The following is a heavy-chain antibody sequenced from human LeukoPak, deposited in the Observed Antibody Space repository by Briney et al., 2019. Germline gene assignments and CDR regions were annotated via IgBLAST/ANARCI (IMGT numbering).Heavy chain of an antibody. CDR2: ISKSSTYI. J-gene: IGHJ5*02. CDR3: AREMLAAVAAQS. Sequence: GGSLRLSCAASGFTFTTYSMNWVRQAPGKGLEWVSSISKSSTYIYYADSVKGRFTISRDNAKNSLYLQMNSLRVEDTAVYYCAREMLAAVAAQSWGQGTLVTVSS. D-gene: IGHD6-19*01. V-gene: IGHV3-21*01. CDR1: GFTFTTYS.